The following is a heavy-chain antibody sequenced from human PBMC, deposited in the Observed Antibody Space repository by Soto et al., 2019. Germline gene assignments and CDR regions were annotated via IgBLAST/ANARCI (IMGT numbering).Heavy chain of an antibody. Sequence: ASVKVSCKASGYTFTSYCISWVLQAPGQGLEWMGWISAYNGNTNYAQKLQGRVTMTTDTSTSTAYMELRSLRSDDTAVYYCAREVDHLAVAGTEDFDYWGQGTLVTVSS. CDR1: GYTFTSYC. V-gene: IGHV1-18*04. D-gene: IGHD6-19*01. J-gene: IGHJ4*02. CDR2: ISAYNGNT. CDR3: AREVDHLAVAGTEDFDY.